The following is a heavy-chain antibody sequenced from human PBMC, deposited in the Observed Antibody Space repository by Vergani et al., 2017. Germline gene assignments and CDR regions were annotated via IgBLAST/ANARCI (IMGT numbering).Heavy chain of an antibody. CDR2: IDHTGRP. D-gene: IGHD4-11*01. J-gene: IGHJ6*03. CDR1: GGSFTSYH. CDR3: ARVNTETNGHLYYYYYRDV. V-gene: IGHV4-34*01. Sequence: QVQLQQWGGGLLKPSETLSLTCVVNGGSFTSYHWTWIRQSPGEGLEWVGDIDHTGRPNYNPSLKRRLTMSVDKSRNQFSLTLNSVTATDTAIYFCARVNTETNGHLYYYYYRDVWGKGTAVTVS.